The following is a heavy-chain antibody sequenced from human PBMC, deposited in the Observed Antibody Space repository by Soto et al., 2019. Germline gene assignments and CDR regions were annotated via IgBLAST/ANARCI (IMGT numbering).Heavy chain of an antibody. V-gene: IGHV3-30*18. CDR2: ISYDGSNK. D-gene: IGHD6-13*01. Sequence: GGSLRLSCAASGFTFSSYGMHWVRQAPGKGLEWVAVISYDGSNKYYADSVKGRFTISRDNSKNTLYLQMNSLRAEDTAVYYCAKDLIAAAGKGPYLEVLRRYGMDVWGQGTTVTVSS. J-gene: IGHJ6*02. CDR3: AKDLIAAAGKGPYLEVLRRYGMDV. CDR1: GFTFSSYG.